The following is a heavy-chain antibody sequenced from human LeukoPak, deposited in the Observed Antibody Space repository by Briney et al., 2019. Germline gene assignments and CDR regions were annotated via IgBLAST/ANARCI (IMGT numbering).Heavy chain of an antibody. V-gene: IGHV3-30-3*01. Sequence: GGSLRLSCAASGFTFSSYAMHWVRQAPGKGLEWVAVISYDGSNKYYADSVKGRFTISRDNSKNTLYLQMNSLRAEDTAVYYCARSPPIVVVPAAPDYWGQGTLVTVSS. D-gene: IGHD2-2*01. J-gene: IGHJ4*02. CDR1: GFTFSSYA. CDR2: ISYDGSNK. CDR3: ARSPPIVVVPAAPDY.